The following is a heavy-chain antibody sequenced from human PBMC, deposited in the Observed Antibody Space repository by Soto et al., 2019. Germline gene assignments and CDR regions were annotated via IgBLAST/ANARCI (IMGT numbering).Heavy chain of an antibody. CDR2: ISGSGGST. CDR3: AKDVLRFLEWLYFDY. J-gene: IGHJ4*02. D-gene: IGHD3-3*01. Sequence: GESLKISCAASGFTFSSYAMSWVRQAPGKGLEWVSAISGSGGSTYYADSVKGRFTISRDNSKNTLYLQMNSLRAEDTAVYYCAKDVLRFLEWLYFDYWGQGTLVTVSS. V-gene: IGHV3-23*01. CDR1: GFTFSSYA.